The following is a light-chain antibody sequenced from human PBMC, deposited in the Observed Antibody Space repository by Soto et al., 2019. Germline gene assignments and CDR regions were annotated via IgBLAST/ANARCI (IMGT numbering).Light chain of an antibody. J-gene: IGLJ1*01. Sequence: QSVLTQPASVSGSPGQSITISCTGTSSDVGGYNYVSWYQHHPGKAPKLMIYEVSNRPSGVSYRFSGSKSGNTASLTISGLQAEDEADYSCNSYTGGGMVFGTGTKVIVL. CDR1: SSDVGGYNY. V-gene: IGLV2-14*01. CDR3: NSYTGGGMV. CDR2: EVS.